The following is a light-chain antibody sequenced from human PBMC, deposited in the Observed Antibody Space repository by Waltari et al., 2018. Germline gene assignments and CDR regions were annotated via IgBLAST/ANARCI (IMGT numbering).Light chain of an antibody. J-gene: IGKJ1*01. Sequence: ESVLTQYTDTLSLSPGERATLTCRASQSVSRALVCYQQKPGQAPRLLMYGASSRATGIPDRFSGSGSGTDFSLTISRLEPEDFAVYYCQHYVSLPVTFGQGTKVEIK. V-gene: IGKV3-20*01. CDR2: GAS. CDR3: QHYVSLPVT. CDR1: QSVSRA.